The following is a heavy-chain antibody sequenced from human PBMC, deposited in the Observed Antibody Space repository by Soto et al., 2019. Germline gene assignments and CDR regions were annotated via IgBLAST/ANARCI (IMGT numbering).Heavy chain of an antibody. CDR3: ARAHVEYSSSSGFDP. V-gene: IGHV5-10-1*01. CDR2: IDPSDSYT. Sequence: GESLKISCKGSGYSFTSYWISWVRQMPGKGLEWMGRIDPSDSYTNYSPSFQGHVTISADKSISTAYLQWSSLKASDTAMYYCARAHVEYSSSSGFDPWGQGTLVTVSS. CDR1: GYSFTSYW. J-gene: IGHJ5*02. D-gene: IGHD6-6*01.